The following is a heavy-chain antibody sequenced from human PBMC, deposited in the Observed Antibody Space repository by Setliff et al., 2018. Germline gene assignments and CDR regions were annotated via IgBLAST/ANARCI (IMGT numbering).Heavy chain of an antibody. J-gene: IGHJ4*02. CDR3: ARSDGGSSGLDY. D-gene: IGHD2-15*01. CDR2: INQYGNET. Sequence: GGSLRLSCAASDLNFDKYWMTWVRQAPGKGLEWVANINQYGNETYSVDSVKGRFTVSRDNAKDSLYLQMNSLRPDDTAVYHCARSDGGSSGLDYWGQGTLVTVSS. CDR1: DLNFDKYW. V-gene: IGHV3-7*01.